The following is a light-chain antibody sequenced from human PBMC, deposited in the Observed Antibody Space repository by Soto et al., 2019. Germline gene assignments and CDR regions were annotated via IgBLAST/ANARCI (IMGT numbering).Light chain of an antibody. CDR2: LAS. CDR3: HQRQSWPRT. V-gene: IGKV3-11*01. Sequence: EIVMTQSPATLSVSPGERATLSCTASQAVNTRLAWYQHKPGQAPRLLIYLASNRAAGVPARFSGSGSGTDFTLTISDVEPEDFAVYYCHQRQSWPRTFGQGTRLEIK. CDR1: QAVNTR. J-gene: IGKJ5*01.